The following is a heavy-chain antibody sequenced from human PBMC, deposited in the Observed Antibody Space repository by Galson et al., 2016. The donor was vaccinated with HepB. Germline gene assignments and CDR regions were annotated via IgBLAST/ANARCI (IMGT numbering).Heavy chain of an antibody. V-gene: IGHV4-39*06. D-gene: IGHD3-10*01. CDR1: DDSITSTLYY. CDR2: IYHSGHT. CDR3: ARMTRGVTPYLDY. Sequence: SETLSLTCSVSDDSITSTLYYWGWIRQPPGEGLEWIGNIYHSGHTYYNPSRKRRITISLDTSKNQFTLKLTSVTGADSAFYSCARMTRGVTPYLDYCGQRTLVTVSS. J-gene: IGHJ4*02.